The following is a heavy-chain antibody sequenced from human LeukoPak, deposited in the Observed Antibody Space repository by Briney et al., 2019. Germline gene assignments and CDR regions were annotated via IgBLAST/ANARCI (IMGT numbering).Heavy chain of an antibody. CDR1: GGSISSYY. Sequence: SETLSLTCTVYGGSISSYYWSWIRQPPGKGLEWIGYIYYSGSTNYNPSLKSRVTISVDTSKNQFSLKLSSVTAADTAVYYCARVKYYYDSSGYYRIYYFDYWGQGTLVTVSS. CDR3: ARVKYYYDSSGYYRIYYFDY. V-gene: IGHV4-59*01. CDR2: IYYSGST. D-gene: IGHD3-22*01. J-gene: IGHJ4*02.